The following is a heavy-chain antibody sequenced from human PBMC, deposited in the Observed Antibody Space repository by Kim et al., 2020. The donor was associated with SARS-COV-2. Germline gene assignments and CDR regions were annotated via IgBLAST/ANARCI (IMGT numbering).Heavy chain of an antibody. CDR1: GGSFSGYY. Sequence: SETLSLTCAVYGGSFSGYYWSWIRQPPGKGLEWIGEINHSGSTNYNPSLKSRVTISVDTSKNQFSLKLSSLTAADTAVYYCARRRRFTSGRYSPLGYWGQGTLVTVSS. J-gene: IGHJ4*02. V-gene: IGHV4-34*01. CDR3: ARRRRFTSGRYSPLGY. D-gene: IGHD5-18*01. CDR2: INHSGST.